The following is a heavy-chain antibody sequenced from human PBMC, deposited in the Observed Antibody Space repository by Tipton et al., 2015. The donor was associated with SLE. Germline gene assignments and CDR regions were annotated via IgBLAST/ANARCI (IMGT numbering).Heavy chain of an antibody. V-gene: IGHV3-74*01. CDR1: GFTFSFYW. CDR3: AKDSGPNQFDP. Sequence: SLRLSCEASGFTFSFYWMRWFRQAPGKGLEWVARVRGDGAGTNHADPVKGRFTISRDNAKNTVYLQMNSLRAEDTAVYYCAKDSGPNQFDPWGQGTLVTVSS. D-gene: IGHD1-14*01. J-gene: IGHJ5*02. CDR2: VRGDGAGT.